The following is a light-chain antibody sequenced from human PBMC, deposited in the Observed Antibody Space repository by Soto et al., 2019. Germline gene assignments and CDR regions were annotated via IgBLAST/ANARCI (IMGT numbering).Light chain of an antibody. J-gene: IGLJ1*01. Sequence: QSALTQPASVSGSPGQSITLSCTGTSSDIGAFTFVSWYQQHPGKVPKLMIFDVNRRPSGVSDRFSGSKSGKTASLTISGLQAEDEGDYYCSSYTSSSTHVFGSGTKLTVL. CDR3: SSYTSSSTHV. CDR1: SSDIGAFTF. V-gene: IGLV2-14*03. CDR2: DVN.